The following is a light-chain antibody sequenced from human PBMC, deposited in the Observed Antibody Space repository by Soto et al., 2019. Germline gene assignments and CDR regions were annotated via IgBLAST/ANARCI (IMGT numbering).Light chain of an antibody. CDR3: QAWDSSVV. Sequence: SYELTQPPSVSVSPGQTASITCSGDKLGDKYACWYQQKPGQSPVLVIYQDSKRPSGIPERFSGSNSGNTATLTIRGTQAMDEADYYCQAWDSSVVFGGGTKRTVL. CDR2: QDS. V-gene: IGLV3-1*01. J-gene: IGLJ2*01. CDR1: KLGDKY.